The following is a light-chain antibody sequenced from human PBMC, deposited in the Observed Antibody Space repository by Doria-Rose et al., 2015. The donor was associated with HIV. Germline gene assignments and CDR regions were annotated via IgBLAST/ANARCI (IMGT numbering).Light chain of an antibody. J-gene: IGKJ1*01. CDR3: HQYGTSWT. CDR2: DGS. V-gene: IGKV3-20*01. CDR1: QSFSSTY. Sequence: TQSPGTLSLSPGERATLSCRASQSFSSTYLAWYQQKPGQAPSLLIYDGSTSATGIPDRFSASGSGTDCTLTINRLVPEDFALYCCHQYGTSWTFGQGTKVEI.